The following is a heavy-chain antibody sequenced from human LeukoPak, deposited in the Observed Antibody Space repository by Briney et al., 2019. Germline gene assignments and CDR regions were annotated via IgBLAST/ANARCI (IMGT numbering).Heavy chain of an antibody. CDR1: GGSINSFY. CDR3: ARGRWPQLINY. V-gene: IGHV4-59*01. CDR2: IYSSGST. J-gene: IGHJ4*02. D-gene: IGHD5-24*01. Sequence: SSETLSLTCTDSGGSINSFYWSWIRQPPGKGLEWIGYIYSSGSTNYNPSLKSRVTISVDTSKNQFSLKLSSVTAADTAVYYCARGRWPQLINYWGQGTLVTVSS.